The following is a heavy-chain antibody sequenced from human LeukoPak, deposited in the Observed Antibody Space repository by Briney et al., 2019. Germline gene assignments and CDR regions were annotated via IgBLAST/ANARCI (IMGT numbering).Heavy chain of an antibody. CDR2: ISSSSSYI. Sequence: GGSLRLSCAASGFTFSSYSMNWVRQAPGKGLEWVSSISSSSSYIYYADSVKGRFIISRDNAKNSLYLQMNSLRAEDTAVYYCAREGIAGSWFDPWGQGTLVTVSS. CDR1: GFTFSSYS. J-gene: IGHJ5*02. D-gene: IGHD6-13*01. V-gene: IGHV3-21*01. CDR3: AREGIAGSWFDP.